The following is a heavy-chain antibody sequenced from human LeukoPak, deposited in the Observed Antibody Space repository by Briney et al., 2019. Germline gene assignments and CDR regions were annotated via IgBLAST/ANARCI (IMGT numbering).Heavy chain of an antibody. V-gene: IGHV3-7*03. CDR3: ARTVSSAGWSDDAFDI. D-gene: IGHD6-19*01. CDR1: GFPFSSYW. J-gene: IGHJ3*02. CDR2: IKQDGGEK. Sequence: PGGSLRLSCAASGFPFSSYWMSWVRQAPGKGPEWVANIKQDGGEKCYVDSVKGRFTISRDNAKNSLYLQMNSLRAEDTALYYCARTVSSAGWSDDAFDIWGQETMVTVSS.